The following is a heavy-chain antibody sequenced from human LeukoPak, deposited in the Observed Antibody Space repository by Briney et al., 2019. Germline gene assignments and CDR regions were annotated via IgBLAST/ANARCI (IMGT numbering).Heavy chain of an antibody. D-gene: IGHD6-19*01. CDR3: SSQPAVLDLDC. V-gene: IGHV3-7*01. CDR1: GFAFSSYW. Sequence: GGSLRLSCAASGFAFSSYWMTWVRQAPGKGLEWVANIKPDGSGKTYVDSVKGRFTISRDNAKNSPYLQMRGLRVEDTAVYYCSSQPAVLDLDCWGQGTLVTVSS. CDR2: IKPDGSGK. J-gene: IGHJ4*02.